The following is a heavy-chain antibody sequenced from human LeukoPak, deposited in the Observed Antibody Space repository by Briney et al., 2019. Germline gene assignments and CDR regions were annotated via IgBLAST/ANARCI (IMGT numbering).Heavy chain of an antibody. J-gene: IGHJ4*02. Sequence: GGSLRLSCAASGFTFSSYSMNWVRQAPGKGLEWVSSISSSSSYIYYADSVKGRFTISRDNSKNTLYLQMNSLRAEDTAVYYCARTRITGNFDYWGQGTLVTVSS. CDR1: GFTFSSYS. V-gene: IGHV3-21*01. CDR2: ISSSSSYI. D-gene: IGHD1-20*01. CDR3: ARTRITGNFDY.